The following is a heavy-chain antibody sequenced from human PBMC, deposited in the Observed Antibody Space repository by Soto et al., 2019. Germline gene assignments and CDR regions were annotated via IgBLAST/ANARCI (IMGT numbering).Heavy chain of an antibody. CDR1: GFTFSSYG. J-gene: IGHJ3*02. V-gene: IGHV3-30*03. Sequence: PGESLKISCVASGFTFSSYGMHWVRQAPGKGLEWVAIISYDGSNKYYADSVKGRFTISRDNSKNTPYLQMNSLRAEDTAVYYCARVTRVVVTRDAFDIWGQGTMVTVSS. D-gene: IGHD3-22*01. CDR3: ARVTRVVVTRDAFDI. CDR2: ISYDGSNK.